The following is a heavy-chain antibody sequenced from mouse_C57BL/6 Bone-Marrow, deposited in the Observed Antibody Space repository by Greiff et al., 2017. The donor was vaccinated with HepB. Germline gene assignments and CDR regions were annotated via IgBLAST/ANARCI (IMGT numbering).Heavy chain of an antibody. D-gene: IGHD1-1*01. Sequence: QVQLQQPGAELVKPGASVKMSCKASGYTFTSYWITWVKQRPGQGLEWIGDIYPGSGSTNYNEKFKSKATLTVDTSSSTAYMQLSSLTSEDSAVYYCARTPNSYGSSYGSWFAYWGQGTLVTVSA. CDR1: GYTFTSYW. V-gene: IGHV1-55*01. CDR2: IYPGSGST. CDR3: ARTPNSYGSSYGSWFAY. J-gene: IGHJ3*01.